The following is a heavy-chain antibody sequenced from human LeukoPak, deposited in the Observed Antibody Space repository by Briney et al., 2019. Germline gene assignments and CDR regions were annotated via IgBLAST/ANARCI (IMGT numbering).Heavy chain of an antibody. Sequence: ASVKVSCKASGYTFTSYYMHWVRQAPRQGLEWMGIINPSGGSTSYAQKFQGRVTMTRDTSASTVYMELSSLRSEDTAVYYCARETSVVVAPEYNWFDPWGQGTLVTVSS. CDR2: INPSGGST. V-gene: IGHV1-46*01. J-gene: IGHJ5*02. CDR1: GYTFTSYY. D-gene: IGHD2-15*01. CDR3: ARETSVVVAPEYNWFDP.